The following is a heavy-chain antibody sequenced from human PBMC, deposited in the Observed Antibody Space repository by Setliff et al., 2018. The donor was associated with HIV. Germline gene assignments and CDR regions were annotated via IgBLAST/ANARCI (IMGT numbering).Heavy chain of an antibody. CDR1: GYTLTELS. J-gene: IGHJ3*02. D-gene: IGHD3-22*01. V-gene: IGHV1-24*01. CDR3: ATRAYDSSGHPRSRVSGAAFDI. Sequence: GASVKVSCKVSGYTLTELSIHWVRQAPGKGLEWMGGFDPEYDKTFYTQKFQGRVTMSEDTSTDTAYMELTSLRSEDTAVYYCATRAYDSSGHPRSRVSGAAFDIWGQGTMVTVSS. CDR2: FDPEYDKT.